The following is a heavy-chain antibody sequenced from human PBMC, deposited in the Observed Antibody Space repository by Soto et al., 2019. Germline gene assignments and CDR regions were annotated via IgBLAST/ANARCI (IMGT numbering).Heavy chain of an antibody. J-gene: IGHJ4*02. D-gene: IGHD3-16*01. CDR3: ARERGGGYFDY. CDR2: MNPNSDNT. Sequence: QVQLVQSGAEVKKPGASVKVSCKASGYTFTSYDINWVRQATGQGLEWMGWMNPNSDNTGYAQKFKGRITITRNTSISTAYMELSNQRSEDTAVYYGARERGGGYFDYWGQGILVTVSS. V-gene: IGHV1-8*01. CDR1: GYTFTSYD.